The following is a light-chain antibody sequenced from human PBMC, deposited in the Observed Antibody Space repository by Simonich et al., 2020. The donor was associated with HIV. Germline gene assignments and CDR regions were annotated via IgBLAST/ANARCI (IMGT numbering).Light chain of an antibody. CDR2: QDT. Sequence: SYELTQPPSVSVSPGQTASITCSGDKLGDKYACWCQQKPGQSPVLVIYQDTKRPSGIPERFSGSNSGNTATLTISGTQAMDEADYYCQAWDSSTAKFGGGTKLTVL. CDR3: QAWDSSTAK. CDR1: KLGDKY. J-gene: IGLJ3*02. V-gene: IGLV3-1*01.